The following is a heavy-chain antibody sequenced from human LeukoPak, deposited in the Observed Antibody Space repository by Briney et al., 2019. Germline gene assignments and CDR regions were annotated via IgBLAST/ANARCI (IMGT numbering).Heavy chain of an antibody. CDR2: ISYDGSNK. J-gene: IGHJ3*02. CDR3: AKDLYTYYDFWSGNFDI. V-gene: IGHV3-30*18. CDR1: GFTFSSYG. Sequence: GGSLRLSCAASGFTFSSYGMHWVRQAPGQGLEWVAVISYDGSNKYYADSVKGRFTISRDNSKNTLSLQMNSLRAEDTAVYYCAKDLYTYYDFWSGNFDIWGQGTMVTVSS. D-gene: IGHD3-3*01.